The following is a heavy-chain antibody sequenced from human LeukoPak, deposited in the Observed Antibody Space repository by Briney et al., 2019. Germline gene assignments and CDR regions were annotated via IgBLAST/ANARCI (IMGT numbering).Heavy chain of an antibody. D-gene: IGHD4-23*01. CDR1: GGSISPYY. J-gene: IGHJ6*02. Sequence: PSETLSLTCTVSGGSISPYYWNWIRQPPGKGLERIGYIYYSGSTNYNPSLKSRVTISIDTSKNQFSLKLSSVIAADTAVYYCARPKRDDVGNSFYYYGMDVWGQGTTVTVSS. CDR2: IYYSGST. CDR3: ARPKRDDVGNSFYYYGMDV. V-gene: IGHV4-59*01.